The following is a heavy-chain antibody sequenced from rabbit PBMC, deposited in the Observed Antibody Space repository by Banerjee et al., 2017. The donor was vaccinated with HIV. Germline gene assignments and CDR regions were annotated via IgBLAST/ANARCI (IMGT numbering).Heavy chain of an antibody. V-gene: IGHV1S45*01. CDR2: IYTGGGTT. CDR1: GFSFSSGYD. J-gene: IGHJ4*01. D-gene: IGHD1-1*01. Sequence: QEQLEESGGGLVKPEGSLTLTCKASGFSFSSGYDMGWVRQSPGKGLEWIGCIYTGGGTTYYASWAKGRFTISKTSSTTVTLQMTSLTAADTATYFCAREDGGVGGYDNNLWGPGTLVTVS. CDR3: AREDGGVGGYDNNL.